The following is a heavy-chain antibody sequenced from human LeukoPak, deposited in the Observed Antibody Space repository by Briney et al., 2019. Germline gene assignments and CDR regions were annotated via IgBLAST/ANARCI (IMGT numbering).Heavy chain of an antibody. D-gene: IGHD3-22*01. CDR3: AKDRASGDYYGSSGYDY. CDR1: GFTFDDYA. J-gene: IGHJ4*02. V-gene: IGHV3-9*01. CDR2: ISWNSGSI. Sequence: PGGSLRLSCAASGFTFDDYAMHWVRQAPGKGLGWVSGISWNSGSIGYADSVKGRFTISRDNAKNSLYLQMNSLRAEDTALYYCAKDRASGDYYGSSGYDYWGQGTLVTVSS.